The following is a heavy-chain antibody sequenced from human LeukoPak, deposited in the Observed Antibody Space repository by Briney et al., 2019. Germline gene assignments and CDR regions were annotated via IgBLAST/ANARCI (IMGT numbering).Heavy chain of an antibody. CDR3: AKDQQDKRSYYDILTGYYNY. J-gene: IGHJ4*02. CDR1: GFTFSDYY. V-gene: IGHV3-11*01. CDR2: ISSSGSTI. D-gene: IGHD3-9*01. Sequence: PGGSLRLSCAASGFTFSDYYMSWIRQAPGKGLEWVSYISSSGSTIYYADSVKGRFTISRDNAKNSLYLQMNSLRAEDTAVYYCAKDQQDKRSYYDILTGYYNYWGQGTLVTVSS.